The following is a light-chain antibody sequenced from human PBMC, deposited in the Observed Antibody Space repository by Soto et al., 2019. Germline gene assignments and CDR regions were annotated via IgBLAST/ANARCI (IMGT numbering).Light chain of an antibody. J-gene: IGKJ1*01. CDR2: AAS. CDR1: QGIRND. Sequence: DIQMTQSPSSLSASVGDRVTITCRASQGIRNDLGWYQQKPGKAPKRLIYAASSWQSGVTSRFSGSGSETEVNLTISSLLPEDFATYYCLQPNSYRWTFGQGTKEEIK. CDR3: LQPNSYRWT. V-gene: IGKV1-17*01.